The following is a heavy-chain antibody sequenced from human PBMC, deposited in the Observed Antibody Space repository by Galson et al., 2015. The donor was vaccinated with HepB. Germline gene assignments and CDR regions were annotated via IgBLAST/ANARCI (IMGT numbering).Heavy chain of an antibody. CDR3: ASLVVGY. V-gene: IGHV3-23*01. D-gene: IGHD2-8*02. J-gene: IGHJ4*02. CDR1: GFTFTSYA. CDR2: ISGSGDIP. Sequence: SLRLSCAASGFTFTSYALSWVRQAPGKGLEWVSTISGSGDIPYYADSVKGRFTISRDNSKNTMFLQMTSLRAEDTAVYYCASLVVGYWGQGTLVTVSS.